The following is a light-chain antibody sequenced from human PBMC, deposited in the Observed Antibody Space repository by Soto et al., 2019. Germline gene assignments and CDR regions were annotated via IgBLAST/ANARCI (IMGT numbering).Light chain of an antibody. CDR1: SSNIGAGYD. CDR3: QSYDSSLSGWV. V-gene: IGLV1-40*01. Sequence: QSVLTQPPSVSGAPGQRVTISCTESSSNIGAGYDVHWYQQLPGTAPKLLIYGNSNRPSGVPDRFSGSKSGTSASLAITGLQAEDEADYYCQSYDSSLSGWVFGGGTKPNVL. J-gene: IGLJ3*02. CDR2: GNS.